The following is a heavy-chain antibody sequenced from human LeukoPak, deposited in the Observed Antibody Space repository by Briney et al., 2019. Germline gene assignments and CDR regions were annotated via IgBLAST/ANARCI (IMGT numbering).Heavy chain of an antibody. D-gene: IGHD4-17*01. Sequence: SETLSLTCTVSGGSISNYYWSWIRQPPGKGLEWIGYIYYSGATNYNPPLKSRVTISVDTSKNQFSLKLSSVTAADTAVYYCAREGTVTHWFYDLWGRGTLVTVSS. J-gene: IGHJ2*01. CDR3: AREGTVTHWFYDL. CDR2: IYYSGAT. CDR1: GGSISNYY. V-gene: IGHV4-59*01.